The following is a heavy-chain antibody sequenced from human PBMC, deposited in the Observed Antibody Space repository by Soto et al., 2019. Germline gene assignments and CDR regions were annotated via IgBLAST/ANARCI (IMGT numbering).Heavy chain of an antibody. Sequence: NPSETLSLTCTVSGGSVSSSSYYWGLIRQPPGKGLEWIGSIFHSGSTYYNPSIKSRVTISIDTSKNQFSLRLSSVTAADTAVYYCASHLATCGPLRGYFDFWGQGTLVTVSS. J-gene: IGHJ4*02. V-gene: IGHV4-39*01. D-gene: IGHD1-26*01. CDR2: IFHSGST. CDR1: GGSVSSSSYY. CDR3: ASHLATCGPLRGYFDF.